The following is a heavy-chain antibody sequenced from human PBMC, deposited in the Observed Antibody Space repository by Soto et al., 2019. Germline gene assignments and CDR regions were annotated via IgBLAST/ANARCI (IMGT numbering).Heavy chain of an antibody. V-gene: IGHV3-72*01. CDR2: SGNRASSDTT. Sequence: EVQLVESGGGLVRPGGSLRLSCAASGSTLGDHYLDWVRQAPGKGLEWVGRSGNRASSDTTEYGSSVKGRFTISRDDSKNSMFLQMNSLMTEDTAVYYCTRGYSGIDIYAFDIWGPGTLVTVSS. J-gene: IGHJ3*02. D-gene: IGHD1-26*01. CDR1: GSTLGDHY. CDR3: TRGYSGIDIYAFDI.